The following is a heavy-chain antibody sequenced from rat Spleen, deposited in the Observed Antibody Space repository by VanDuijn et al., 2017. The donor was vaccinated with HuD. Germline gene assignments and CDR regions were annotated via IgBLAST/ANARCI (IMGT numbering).Heavy chain of an antibody. CDR2: ISYGDSSGHSST. D-gene: IGHD2-1*01. Sequence: EVRLVESGGGPVQPGRSLKLSCAASGFTFSDYGVAWVRQAPTKGLEWVATISYGDSSGHSSTYYRDSVKGRFTISRDHAKSTLYLQMDSLRSEDTATYYCTREIHYYFDYWGQGVMVTVSS. CDR3: TREIHYYFDY. J-gene: IGHJ2*01. V-gene: IGHV5-29*01. CDR1: GFTFSDYG.